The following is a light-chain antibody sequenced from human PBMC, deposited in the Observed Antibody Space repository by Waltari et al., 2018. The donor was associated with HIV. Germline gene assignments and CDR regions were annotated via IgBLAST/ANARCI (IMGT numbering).Light chain of an antibody. Sequence: QSALTQPPSASGSPGQSVTISCTGTRSDVGGYNYVPWYQQHPGIAPKLMIYEVTKRPSGVPDRFSGSRSGNTASLTVSGLQAEDEADYFCSSYAGSKNLVVFGGGTKLTVL. V-gene: IGLV2-8*01. CDR1: RSDVGGYNY. J-gene: IGLJ2*01. CDR3: SSYAGSKNLVV. CDR2: EVT.